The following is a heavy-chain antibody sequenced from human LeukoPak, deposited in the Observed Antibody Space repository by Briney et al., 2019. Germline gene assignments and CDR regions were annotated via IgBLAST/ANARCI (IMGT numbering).Heavy chain of an antibody. D-gene: IGHD3/OR15-3a*01. V-gene: IGHV4-39*01. CDR2: IYYSGST. Sequence: PSETLSLTCTVSGGSINSSSYYWGWIRQPPGKGLEWIMNIYYSGSTYYNPSLKSRVTISVDTSKNQFSQKMSSVTAADTAVYYCARQSGTGTLLDYWGQGTLVTVSS. J-gene: IGHJ4*02. CDR1: GGSINSSSYY. CDR3: ARQSGTGTLLDY.